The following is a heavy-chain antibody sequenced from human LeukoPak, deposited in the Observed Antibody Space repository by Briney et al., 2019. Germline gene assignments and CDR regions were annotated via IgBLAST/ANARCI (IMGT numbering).Heavy chain of an antibody. Sequence: PGRSLRLSCAASGFTFSSYGMHWVRQAPGKGLEGVAVIWYDGSNKYYADSVKGRFTISRDNSKNTLYLQMNSLRAEDTAVYYCARAKIAAAGIFDYWGQGTLVTVSS. CDR2: IWYDGSNK. CDR1: GFTFSSYG. D-gene: IGHD6-13*01. CDR3: ARAKIAAAGIFDY. J-gene: IGHJ4*02. V-gene: IGHV3-33*01.